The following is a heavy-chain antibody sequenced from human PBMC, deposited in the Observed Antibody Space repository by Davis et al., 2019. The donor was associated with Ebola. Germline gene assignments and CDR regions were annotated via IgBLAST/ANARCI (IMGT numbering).Heavy chain of an antibody. CDR3: TGAEFYFDF. Sequence: GESLKISCAASGLTFSSYAMNWVRQAPGKGLEWVSAISGRGGTTYYAYSVRGRFTISRDNSKNTLYLQMNGLRAEDTAVYYCTGAEFYFDFWGQGTLVTVSS. V-gene: IGHV3-23*01. CDR1: GLTFSSYA. J-gene: IGHJ4*02. CDR2: ISGRGGTT.